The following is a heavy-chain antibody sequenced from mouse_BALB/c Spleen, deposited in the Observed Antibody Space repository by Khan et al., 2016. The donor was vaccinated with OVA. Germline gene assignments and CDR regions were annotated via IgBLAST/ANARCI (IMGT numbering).Heavy chain of an antibody. V-gene: IGHV1-63*02. CDR2: IFPGGGYT. J-gene: IGHJ2*01. Sequence: QIQLVQSGAELVRPGTSVKMSCKAAGYTFTNYWIGWVKQRPGHGLEWIGDIFPGGGYTNYNEKFKGKATLTADTSSSTAYMQLSSLTSEDSAIYYCARGGAARATWDYFDYWGQGTTLTVSS. D-gene: IGHD3-1*01. CDR1: GYTFTNYW. CDR3: ARGGAARATWDYFDY.